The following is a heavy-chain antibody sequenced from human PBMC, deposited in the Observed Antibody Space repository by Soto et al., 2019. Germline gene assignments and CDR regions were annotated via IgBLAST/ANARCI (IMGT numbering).Heavy chain of an antibody. CDR2: INGGNGNT. Sequence: ASVKVSCKASGYTFTTYAMHWVRQAPGQRLEWMGWINGGNGNTKYSQNFQGRVTMTRDTSASTAYMELSSLMSEDTAVYYCARDVPFGSGSYSGVDVWGQGTTVTVSS. V-gene: IGHV1-3*01. J-gene: IGHJ6*02. D-gene: IGHD3-10*01. CDR3: ARDVPFGSGSYSGVDV. CDR1: GYTFTTYA.